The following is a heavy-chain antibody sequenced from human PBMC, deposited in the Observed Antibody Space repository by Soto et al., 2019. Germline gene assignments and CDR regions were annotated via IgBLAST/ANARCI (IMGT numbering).Heavy chain of an antibody. CDR1: GFTFSSSW. J-gene: IGHJ4*02. CDR2: VSGDGSST. V-gene: IGHV3-74*01. Sequence: PGGSLRLSCAASGFTFSSSWMHWVRQAPGKGLVWVSRVSGDGSSTNYADSVKGRFTISRDNAKNTLYLQMNSLRAEDTAVYYCAKVRKPGRGWLPTSPFDYWGQGTLVTVSS. D-gene: IGHD3-22*01. CDR3: AKVRKPGRGWLPTSPFDY.